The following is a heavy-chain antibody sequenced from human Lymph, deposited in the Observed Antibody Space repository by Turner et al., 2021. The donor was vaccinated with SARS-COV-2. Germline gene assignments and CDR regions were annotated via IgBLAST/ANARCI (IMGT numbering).Heavy chain of an antibody. CDR3: AKVRSIFGVVIGGMDV. CDR2: ISYDGSNK. CDR1: GFTFSSYA. D-gene: IGHD3-3*01. Sequence: QVQLVYSGGVVVQPGSSRRPSCASSGFTFSSYAMHWVRQAPGKGLEWVTVISYDGSNKYYADSVKGRFTISRDNSKNTLYLQMNSLRAEDTAVYYCAKVRSIFGVVIGGMDVWGQGTTVTVSS. V-gene: IGHV3-30*18. J-gene: IGHJ6*02.